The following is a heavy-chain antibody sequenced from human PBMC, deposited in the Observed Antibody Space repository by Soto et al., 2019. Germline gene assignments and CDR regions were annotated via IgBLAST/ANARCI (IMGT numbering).Heavy chain of an antibody. CDR1: GFTFSNYA. Sequence: GGSLRLSCAASGFTFSNYAIHWVRQAPGKGLEWVTIISKDGNSKHYADSVKGRFTISRDNSKNTLFLQMNSLRAEDTAVYYCARDPQGSYCYIDYWGQGTPVTVSS. CDR3: ARDPQGSYCYIDY. CDR2: ISKDGNSK. J-gene: IGHJ4*02. V-gene: IGHV3-30-3*01. D-gene: IGHD3-10*01.